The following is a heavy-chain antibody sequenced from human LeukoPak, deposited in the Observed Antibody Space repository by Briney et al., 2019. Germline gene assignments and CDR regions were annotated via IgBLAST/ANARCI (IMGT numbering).Heavy chain of an antibody. V-gene: IGHV7-4-1*02. Sequence: ASVKVSCKASGYTFTSYAMNWVRQAPGQGLEWMGWINTNTGNPTYAQGFTGRFVFSLDTSVSTAYLQISSLKAEDTAVYYCARHQGYCSSTSCYGGLFWFDPWGQGTLVTVSS. J-gene: IGHJ5*02. D-gene: IGHD2-2*01. CDR3: ARHQGYCSSTSCYGGLFWFDP. CDR2: INTNTGNP. CDR1: GYTFTSYA.